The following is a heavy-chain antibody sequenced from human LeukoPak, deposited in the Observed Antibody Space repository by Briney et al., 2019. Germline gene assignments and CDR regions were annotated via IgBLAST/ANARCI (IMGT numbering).Heavy chain of an antibody. D-gene: IGHD3-10*01. CDR3: AKNGSGTSRPFDV. CDR2: ISGSGGVT. J-gene: IGHJ3*01. Sequence: PGGSLRLSCAASGFTFSISAMSWVRQAPGKGLEWVSAISGSGGVTYYRDSVKGRFTVSRDNSKNTLYLQMNSLRAEDTALYYCAKNGSGTSRPFDVWGQGTMVTVSS. CDR1: GFTFSISA. V-gene: IGHV3-23*01.